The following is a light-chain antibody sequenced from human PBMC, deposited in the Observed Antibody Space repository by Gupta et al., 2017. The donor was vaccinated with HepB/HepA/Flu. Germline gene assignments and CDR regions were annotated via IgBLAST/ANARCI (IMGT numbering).Light chain of an antibody. V-gene: IGKV3-20*01. Sequence: EIVLTPSPGTLSLYPGEGDTRSCRARQRVSKSYLAWYQQKPGQAPRLLIYGTYTRANGIPDRFSGSGFGTEFILTISSLEPDDFAVYDCHQQCYSPSLFGQATKLQMK. CDR1: QRVSKSY. J-gene: IGKJ2*01. CDR2: GTY. CDR3: HQQCYSPSL.